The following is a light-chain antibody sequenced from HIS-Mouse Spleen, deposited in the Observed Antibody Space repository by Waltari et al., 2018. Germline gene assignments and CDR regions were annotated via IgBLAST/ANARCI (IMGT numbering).Light chain of an antibody. J-gene: IGLJ2*01. V-gene: IGLV2-23*03. CDR2: EGS. CDR3: CSYAGSSTFG. CDR1: SSDVGSYNL. Sequence: QSALTQPASVSGSPGQSITISCTGTSSDVGSYNLVSWYQQHPGKAPKLMIYEGSKRPSGVSNRFSGSKSGNTDSLTISGLQAEDEADYYCCSYAGSSTFGFGGGTKLTVL.